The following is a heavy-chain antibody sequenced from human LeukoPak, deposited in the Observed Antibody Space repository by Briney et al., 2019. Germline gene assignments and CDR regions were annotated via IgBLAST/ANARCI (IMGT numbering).Heavy chain of an antibody. Sequence: SETLSLTCAVSGGSISSYHWSWIRQPAGKGLEWIGRIYASGSTNCNPSLRSRVTMSLDTSKNQFSLKLSSVTAADTAVYYCARGGGATTTPWSYWGQGALVTVSS. D-gene: IGHD1-7*01. CDR3: ARGGGATTTPWSY. CDR2: IYASGST. V-gene: IGHV4-4*07. CDR1: GGSISSYH. J-gene: IGHJ4*02.